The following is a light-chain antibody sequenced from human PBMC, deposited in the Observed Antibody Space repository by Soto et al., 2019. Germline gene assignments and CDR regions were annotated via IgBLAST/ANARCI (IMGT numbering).Light chain of an antibody. V-gene: IGKV3-20*01. CDR3: QLYGTSRT. CDR2: AVS. CDR1: QSLGSDY. Sequence: ETVLTQSPGTLSLSPGERATLSCRASQSLGSDYLAWYQQKPGQAPGLLIYAVSSRATDIPDRFSGSGYGTDFTLTISRLEQEDFAMYYCQLYGTSRTFGQGTKVEI. J-gene: IGKJ1*01.